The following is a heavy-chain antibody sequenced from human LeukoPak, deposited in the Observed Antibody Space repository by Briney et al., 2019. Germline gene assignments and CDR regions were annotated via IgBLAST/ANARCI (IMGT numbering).Heavy chain of an antibody. CDR2: INHTGST. CDR1: GGSFSGYY. J-gene: IGHJ4*02. D-gene: IGHD3-10*01. V-gene: IGHV4-34*01. Sequence: SETLSLTCAVYGGSFSGYYWSWLRQPPGKGLEWIGDINHTGSTNYNPSLKSRVTISVDTSKNQFSLKLSSVTAADTAVYYCARLYYYGPGSYYKFSPPKDYWGQGTLVTVSS. CDR3: ARLYYYGPGSYYKFSPPKDY.